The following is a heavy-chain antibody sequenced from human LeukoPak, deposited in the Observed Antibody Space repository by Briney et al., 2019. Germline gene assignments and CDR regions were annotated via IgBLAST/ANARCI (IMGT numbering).Heavy chain of an antibody. V-gene: IGHV3-66*01. Sequence: AGGSLRLSCAASGFTVSSNYMSWVRQAPGRGLEWVSIIYSGGSTYYADSVKGRFTISRDNSKNTLCLQVNSLRAEDTAVYFCARGEGSGWFSRKWFDPWGQGTLVTVSS. CDR2: IYSGGST. CDR1: GFTVSSNY. J-gene: IGHJ5*02. CDR3: ARGEGSGWFSRKWFDP. D-gene: IGHD6-19*01.